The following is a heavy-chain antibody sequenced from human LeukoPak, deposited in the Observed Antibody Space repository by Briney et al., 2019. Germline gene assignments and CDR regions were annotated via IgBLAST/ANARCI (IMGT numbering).Heavy chain of an antibody. D-gene: IGHD6-19*01. CDR1: GYTFTGYY. V-gene: IGHV1-2*02. J-gene: IGHJ5*02. CDR3: ARVSRPLTSYSSGWSPFDP. Sequence: ASVKVSCKASGYTFTGYYMHWVRQAPGQGLEWMGWINPISGATNYAQKFQGRVTMTRDTSISTAYMELSRLRSDDTAVYYCARVSRPLTSYSSGWSPFDPWGQGTLVTVSS. CDR2: INPISGAT.